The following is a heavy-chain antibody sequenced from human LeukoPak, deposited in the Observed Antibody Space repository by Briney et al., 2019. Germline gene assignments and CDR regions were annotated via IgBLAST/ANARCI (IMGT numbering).Heavy chain of an antibody. CDR3: ARFLSSYSISNFDS. J-gene: IGHJ4*02. V-gene: IGHV4-30-4*01. D-gene: IGHD6-13*01. CDR1: GGSISGGNYY. CDR2: IYYSGST. Sequence: SETLSLTCTVSGGSISGGNYYWNWIRQPPGKGLEWIGYIYYSGSTYYNPSLKSRVTISVDTSRNQFSLRLNSVTAADTAVYYCARFLSSYSISNFDSWGQGTQVTVPS.